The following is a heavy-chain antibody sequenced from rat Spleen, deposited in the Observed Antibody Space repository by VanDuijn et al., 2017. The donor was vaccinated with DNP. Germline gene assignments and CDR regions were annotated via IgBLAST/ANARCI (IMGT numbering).Heavy chain of an antibody. Sequence: EVQLVESGGGLVQPGRSLKLSCAASGFTFSDYYMAWVRQAPTKGLEWVAYISYDGGNSHYGDSVKGRFTISRDNAKSTLYLQMNSLRSEDMATYYCVRWNSGHFDYWGQGVMVTVSS. CDR1: GFTFSDYY. CDR2: ISYDGGNS. D-gene: IGHD4-3*01. J-gene: IGHJ2*01. V-gene: IGHV5-22*01. CDR3: VRWNSGHFDY.